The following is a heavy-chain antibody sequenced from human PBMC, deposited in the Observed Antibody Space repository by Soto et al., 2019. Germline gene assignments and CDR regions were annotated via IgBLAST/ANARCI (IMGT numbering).Heavy chain of an antibody. CDR1: GGSISSSSYY. D-gene: IGHD6-13*01. CDR2: IYYSGST. J-gene: IGHJ6*02. CDR3: ARRGIAAAGTEYYYYGMDV. Sequence: PSATLSLTCTVSGGSISSSSYYWGWIRQPPGKGLEWIGSIYYSGSTYYNPSLKSRVTISVDTSKNQFSLKLSSVTAADTAVYYCARRGIAAAGTEYYYYGMDVWGQGTTVT. V-gene: IGHV4-39*01.